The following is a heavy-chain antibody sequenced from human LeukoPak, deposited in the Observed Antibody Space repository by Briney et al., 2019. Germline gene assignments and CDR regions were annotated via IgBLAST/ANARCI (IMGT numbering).Heavy chain of an antibody. Sequence: PPGGSLRLSCGAPGFTFSSYGMHWVRQAPGKGLEWVAFIRNDGRNKYYADSVKGRFTISRDNSKNTLYLQMISLRAEDTPVYYCAKEWGDNNWTPFFDCWGQGTLVTVSS. D-gene: IGHD1-1*01. CDR1: GFTFSSYG. J-gene: IGHJ4*02. V-gene: IGHV3-30*02. CDR3: AKEWGDNNWTPFFDC. CDR2: IRNDGRNK.